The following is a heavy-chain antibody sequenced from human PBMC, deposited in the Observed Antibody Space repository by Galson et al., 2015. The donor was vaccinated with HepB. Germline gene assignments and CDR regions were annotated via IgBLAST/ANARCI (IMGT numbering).Heavy chain of an antibody. Sequence: SCKASGGTFSSYAISWVRQAPGQGLEWMGGIIPIFGTANYAQKFQGRVTITADESTSTAYMELSSLRSEDTAVYYCARESCSSTSCYTGFYYYYYYGMDVWGQGTTVTVSS. J-gene: IGHJ6*02. V-gene: IGHV1-69*01. CDR1: GGTFSSYA. CDR2: IIPIFGTA. CDR3: ARESCSSTSCYTGFYYYYYYGMDV. D-gene: IGHD2-2*02.